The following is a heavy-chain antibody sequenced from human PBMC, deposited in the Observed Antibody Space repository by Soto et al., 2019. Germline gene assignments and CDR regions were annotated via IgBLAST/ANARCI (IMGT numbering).Heavy chain of an antibody. CDR3: ARTSGYSSTDNWFDP. D-gene: IGHD6-13*01. CDR1: GYTFTSYG. CDR2: VSAYNGNT. Sequence: ASVKVSCKASGYTFTSYGISWVRQSPGQGLEWMGWVSAYNGNTNNAQKFQGRVAVTTDTSTSTAYMELMNLRSDDTAVYYCARTSGYSSTDNWFDPWGQGTLVTVSS. J-gene: IGHJ5*02. V-gene: IGHV1-18*01.